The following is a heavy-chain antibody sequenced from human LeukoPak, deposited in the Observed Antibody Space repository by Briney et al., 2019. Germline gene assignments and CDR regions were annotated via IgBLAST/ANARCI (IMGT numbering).Heavy chain of an antibody. CDR1: GFIVSSKY. CDR3: ARGLPGAVALDY. D-gene: IGHD6-19*01. Sequence: GGSLRLSCTASGFIVSSKYMSWVRRAPGKGLQWVSVIYSGGSTFYADSVKGRFTISRDNSKNTLYPQMNSLRAEDTAVYYCARGLPGAVALDYWGQGTLVTVSS. CDR2: IYSGGST. V-gene: IGHV3-66*01. J-gene: IGHJ4*02.